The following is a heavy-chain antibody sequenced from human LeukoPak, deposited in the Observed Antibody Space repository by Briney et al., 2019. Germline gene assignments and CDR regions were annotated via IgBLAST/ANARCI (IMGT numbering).Heavy chain of an antibody. Sequence: LRLSCAASGFTFSSYAMHGGRQSPGKGLERLAGISYGGSNKYYADSVKGQFTISRDNSKNTLYLQMNSLRAEDTAVYYCARVDSSSSFYYWGQGTLVTVSS. CDR2: ISYGGSNK. V-gene: IGHV3-30-3*01. J-gene: IGHJ4*02. CDR3: ARVDSSSSFYY. CDR1: GFTFSSYA. D-gene: IGHD6-6*01.